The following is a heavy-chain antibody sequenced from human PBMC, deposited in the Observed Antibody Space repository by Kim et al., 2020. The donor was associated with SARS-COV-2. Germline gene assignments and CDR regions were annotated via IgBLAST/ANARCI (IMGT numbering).Heavy chain of an antibody. CDR2: NK. Sequence: NKYYADSVKGRFTIARDNSKNALYRQMNSLRAEDTAVYDCARALLYAFDYWGQGTLVTVSS. V-gene: IGHV3-33*01. D-gene: IGHD2-8*01. J-gene: IGHJ4*02. CDR3: ARALLYAFDY.